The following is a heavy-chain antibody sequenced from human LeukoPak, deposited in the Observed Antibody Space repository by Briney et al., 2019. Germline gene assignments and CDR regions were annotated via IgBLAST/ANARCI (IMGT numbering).Heavy chain of an antibody. Sequence: GGSLRLSCAAPGFTFSSYAMHWVRQAPGKGLEWVAVISYDGSNKYYADSVKGRFTISRDNSKNTLYLQMNSLRAEDTAVYYCAKGLSGAFDYWGQGTLVTVSS. CDR1: GFTFSSYA. V-gene: IGHV3-30-3*01. J-gene: IGHJ4*02. CDR3: AKGLSGAFDY. CDR2: ISYDGSNK.